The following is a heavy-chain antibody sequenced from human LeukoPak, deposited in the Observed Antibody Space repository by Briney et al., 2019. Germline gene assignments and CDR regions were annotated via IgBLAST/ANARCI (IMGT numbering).Heavy chain of an antibody. D-gene: IGHD2-15*01. V-gene: IGHV3-7*03. CDR2: IKQDGSEK. CDR1: EFTFSSYW. Sequence: GGSLRLSCAASEFTFSSYWMSWVRQAPGKGLEWVANIKQDGSEKYYADSVKGRFTISRDNSKNTLYLQMKSLSPEDAAVYYCAKAPVTTCRGAFCYPFDYWGLGTLVTVSS. J-gene: IGHJ4*02. CDR3: AKAPVTTCRGAFCYPFDY.